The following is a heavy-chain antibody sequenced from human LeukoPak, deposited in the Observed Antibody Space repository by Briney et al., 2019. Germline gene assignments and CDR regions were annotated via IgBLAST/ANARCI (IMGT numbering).Heavy chain of an antibody. CDR3: ARDRGYSGYGGGYNWFDP. V-gene: IGHV4-59*01. CDR2: IYYSGRT. J-gene: IGHJ5*02. Sequence: SETLSLTCTVSGGSISNYYWSWIRQPPGRGLEWIGYIYYSGRTNYNPSLKSRVTISVDTSKNQFSLKLSSVTAADTAVYYRARDRGYSGYGGGYNWFDPWGQGTLVTVSS. CDR1: GGSISNYY. D-gene: IGHD5-12*01.